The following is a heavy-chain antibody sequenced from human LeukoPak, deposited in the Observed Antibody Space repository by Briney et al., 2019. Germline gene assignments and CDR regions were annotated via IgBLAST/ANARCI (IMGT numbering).Heavy chain of an antibody. D-gene: IGHD2-2*01. J-gene: IGHJ4*02. CDR2: ISSSSSYI. CDR1: GFTFSSYS. CDR3: AREDGGSSTSLDY. Sequence: PGGSLRLSCAASGFTFSSYSMNWVRQAPGKGLEWVSSISSSSSYIYYADSVKGRFTISRDNAKNSLYLQMNSLRAEDTAVYYCAREDGGSSTSLDYWGQGTLVTVSS. V-gene: IGHV3-21*01.